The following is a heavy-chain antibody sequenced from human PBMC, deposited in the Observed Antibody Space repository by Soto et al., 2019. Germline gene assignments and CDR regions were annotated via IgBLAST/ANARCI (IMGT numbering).Heavy chain of an antibody. CDR3: AIPQGYSYGYVGDFAY. CDR1: GYTFITYY. CDR2: INPSGGNT. Sequence: ASVKVSCKASGYTFITYYIHWVRQAPGQGLEWMGIINPSGGNTAYAQKLQGRVTMTRDTSTSTVYMELSSLRSEDTAVYYCAIPQGYSYGYVGDFAYWGQGTLVTVSS. V-gene: IGHV1-46*01. D-gene: IGHD5-18*01. J-gene: IGHJ4*02.